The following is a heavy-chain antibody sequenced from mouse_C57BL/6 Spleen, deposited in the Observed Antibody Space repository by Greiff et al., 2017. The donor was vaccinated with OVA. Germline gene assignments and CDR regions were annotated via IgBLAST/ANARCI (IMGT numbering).Heavy chain of an antibody. D-gene: IGHD1-1*01. J-gene: IGHJ3*01. CDR2: ISDGGSYT. Sequence: EVKVVESGGGLVKPGGSLKLSCAASGFTFSSYAMSWVRQTPEKRLEWVATISDGGSYTYYPDNVQARFTISRDKAKNNLYLQMSHLKSEDTAMYYCAREGPHYYGFAYWGQGTLVTVSA. CDR1: GFTFSSYA. V-gene: IGHV5-4*01. CDR3: AREGPHYYGFAY.